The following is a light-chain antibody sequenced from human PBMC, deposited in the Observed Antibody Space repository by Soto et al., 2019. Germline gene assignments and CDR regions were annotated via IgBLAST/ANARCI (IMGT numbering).Light chain of an antibody. CDR3: CSYAGSYTYV. V-gene: IGLV2-11*01. CDR2: DVS. CDR1: TSDVGGYSY. Sequence: QSVLSQPPSVSGSPGGSVTISGSGTTSDVGGYSYAFLYQQHTDKAPKVMIYDVSKRPSGVPDRFSGSKSGNTASLTISGLQAEDEADYYCCSYAGSYTYVFGSGTKVTVL. J-gene: IGLJ1*01.